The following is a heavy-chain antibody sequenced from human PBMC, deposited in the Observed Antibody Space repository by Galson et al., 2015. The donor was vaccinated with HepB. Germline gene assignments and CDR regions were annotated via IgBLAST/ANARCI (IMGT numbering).Heavy chain of an antibody. CDR2: INLSGGA. Sequence: SETLSLTCGVYGGSLTGHYWSWIRQFPGKGPEWIGEINLSGGANYNPSLKSRVAMFVDTSKNQFSLTLTSVTTADTAIYYCARVLQPYYDFWSRSGSRYFDYWGQGTLVTVSS. CDR1: GGSLTGHY. J-gene: IGHJ4*02. CDR3: ARVLQPYYDFWSRSGSRYFDY. D-gene: IGHD3-3*01. V-gene: IGHV4-34*01.